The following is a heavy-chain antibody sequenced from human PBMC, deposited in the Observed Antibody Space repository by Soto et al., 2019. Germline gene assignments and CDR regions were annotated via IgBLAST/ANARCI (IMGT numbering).Heavy chain of an antibody. CDR2: ISGSGGST. Sequence: EVQLLESGGGLVQPGGSLRLSCAASGFTFSSYAMSWVRQAPGKGLEWVSAISGSGGSTYYADSVKGRFTISRDNSKNTLYLQMNSLRAEDTAVYYCAKSLSYDFWSGLDRGMDVWGQGTTVTVSS. V-gene: IGHV3-23*01. J-gene: IGHJ6*02. CDR3: AKSLSYDFWSGLDRGMDV. D-gene: IGHD3-3*01. CDR1: GFTFSSYA.